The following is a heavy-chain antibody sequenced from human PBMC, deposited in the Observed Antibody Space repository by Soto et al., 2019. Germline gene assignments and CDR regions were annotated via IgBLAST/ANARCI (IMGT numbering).Heavy chain of an antibody. CDR2: IYHSGST. CDR1: GGSISSGGYS. V-gene: IGHV4-30-2*01. Sequence: TLSLTCAVSGGSISSGGYSWSWIRQPPGKGLEWIGYIYHSGSTYYNPSLKSRVTISVDRSKNQFSLKLSSVTAADTAVYYCXRRHSGWSIHHFDYWGQGTLVTVSS. CDR3: XRRHSGWSIHHFDY. J-gene: IGHJ4*02. D-gene: IGHD6-19*01.